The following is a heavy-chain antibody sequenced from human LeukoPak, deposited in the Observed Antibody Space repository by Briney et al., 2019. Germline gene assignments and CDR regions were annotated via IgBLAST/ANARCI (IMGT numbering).Heavy chain of an antibody. CDR3: ARDGGRNNAY. CDR2: IKTDGSGK. Sequence: GGSLRLSCAASGFTFSSYGMSWVRQAPGKGLEWVANIKTDGSGKYYVAAVKGRFTISRDNAKNSLYLQMNSLRAEDTAVYYCARDGGRNNAYWGQGTLVTVSS. V-gene: IGHV3-7*01. D-gene: IGHD2-8*01. CDR1: GFTFSSYG. J-gene: IGHJ4*02.